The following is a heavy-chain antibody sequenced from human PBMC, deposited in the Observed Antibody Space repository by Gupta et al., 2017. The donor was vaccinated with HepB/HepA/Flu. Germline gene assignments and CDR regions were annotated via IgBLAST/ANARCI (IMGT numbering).Heavy chain of an antibody. J-gene: IGHJ4*02. D-gene: IGHD6-19*01. CDR2: INGDGGNK. CDR1: GFTFSSFG. Sequence: VQLLESGGDLLQPGVTLRLACAASGFTFSSFGMGWARRAPGKGLEWVAAINGDGGNKYYADFLKGRFTISRDNSRNTLYLQINGLRVEDTAIYYGGKGVSSGRLYYFDSWGQGTLVSVSS. V-gene: IGHV3-23*01. CDR3: GKGVSSGRLYYFDS.